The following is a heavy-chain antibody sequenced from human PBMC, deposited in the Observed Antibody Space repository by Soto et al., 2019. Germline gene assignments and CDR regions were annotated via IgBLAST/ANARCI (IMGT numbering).Heavy chain of an antibody. D-gene: IGHD5-18*01. CDR3: ANTFGYSYAIDY. J-gene: IGHJ4*02. Sequence: QVQLVQSGAEVKKTGASVKVSCKASGYTFTSYGINWVRQAPGQGLEWMGWISAYNGNTNYALKLQGRVTMTTDTSPSTAYMELRSLTSDATAVYFCANTFGYSYAIDYWGQGTMLTFSA. CDR2: ISAYNGNT. CDR1: GYTFTSYG. V-gene: IGHV1-18*01.